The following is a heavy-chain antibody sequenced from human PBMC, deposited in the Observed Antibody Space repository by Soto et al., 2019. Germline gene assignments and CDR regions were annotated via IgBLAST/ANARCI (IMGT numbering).Heavy chain of an antibody. V-gene: IGHV3-74*03. D-gene: IGHD5-18*01. CDR1: GFSFSNYW. J-gene: IGHJ4*02. CDR3: ATINSFGSDY. CDR2: IYSDGSGT. Sequence: EVQLVESGGGLVQPGGSLRLSCAASGFSFSNYWMHWVRQAPGKGLVWVSRIYSDGSGTMYADSVKGRFTISRDNAKITLYLQMNSLRAEDTAVYYCATINSFGSDYWGRGTLVTVSS.